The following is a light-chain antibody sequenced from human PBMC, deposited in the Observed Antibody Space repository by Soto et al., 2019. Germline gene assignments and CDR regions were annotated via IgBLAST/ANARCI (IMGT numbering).Light chain of an antibody. CDR1: QSVSSS. CDR2: GAS. J-gene: IGKJ1*01. Sequence: EIVLTQSPATLSLSPGERAPLSCRASQSVSSSLAWYQQKPGQAPRLIIYGASKRATGIPDRFSGSGSGTDCTLTISRLEPEDVAVYCCQQYGSSPRTFGQGTKVDIK. V-gene: IGKV3-20*01. CDR3: QQYGSSPRT.